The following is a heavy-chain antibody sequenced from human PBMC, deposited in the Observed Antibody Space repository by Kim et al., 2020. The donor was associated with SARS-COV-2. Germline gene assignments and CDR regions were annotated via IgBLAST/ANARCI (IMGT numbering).Heavy chain of an antibody. Sequence: NKYYADAVKGRFTISRDNSKNTLYRQMNSLRAEDTAVYYCARAEQLVIDYWGQGTLVTVSS. CDR3: ARAEQLVIDY. V-gene: IGHV3-33*01. J-gene: IGHJ4*02. D-gene: IGHD6-13*01. CDR2: NK.